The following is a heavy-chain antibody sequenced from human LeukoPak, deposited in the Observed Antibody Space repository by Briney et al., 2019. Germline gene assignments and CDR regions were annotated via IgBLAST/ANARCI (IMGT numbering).Heavy chain of an antibody. CDR3: ARDSADARTRPLLDY. CDR1: GFTFSSYA. J-gene: IGHJ4*02. Sequence: GRSLRLSCAASGFTFSSYAIHWVHQAPGKGVEWVADISYDGSNKYYADSVKGRFTISRDNSKNTLYLQMNSLRAEDTAVYYCARDSADARTRPLLDYWGQGTLVTVSS. V-gene: IGHV3-30*04. CDR2: ISYDGSNK. D-gene: IGHD2-2*01.